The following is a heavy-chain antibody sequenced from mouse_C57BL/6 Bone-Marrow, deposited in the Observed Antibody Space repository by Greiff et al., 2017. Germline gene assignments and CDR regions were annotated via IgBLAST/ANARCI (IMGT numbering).Heavy chain of an antibody. V-gene: IGHV1-69*01. D-gene: IGHD4-1*01. CDR2: IDPSDSNT. Sequence: VQLQQPGAELVMPGASVKLSCKASGYTFTSYWMHWVKQRPGQGLEWIGEIDPSDSNTNYNQKFKGKSTLTVDKSSSTAYMQLSSLTSEDSAVYYCARGDWAPFDYWGQGTTLTVSS. CDR1: GYTFTSYW. CDR3: ARGDWAPFDY. J-gene: IGHJ2*01.